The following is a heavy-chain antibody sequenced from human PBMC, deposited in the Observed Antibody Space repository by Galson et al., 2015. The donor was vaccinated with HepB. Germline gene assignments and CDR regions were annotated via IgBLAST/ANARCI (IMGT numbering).Heavy chain of an antibody. V-gene: IGHV2-70*11. CDR2: IDWDDDK. Sequence: PALVKPTQTLTLTCTFSGFSLSTSGMCVSWIRQPPGKALEWLARIDWDDDKYYSTSLKTRLTISKDTSKNQVVLTMTNMDPVDTATYYCAQNYGHYYYGMDVWGQGTTVTVSS. CDR3: AQNYGHYYYGMDV. J-gene: IGHJ6*02. CDR1: GFSLSTSGMC. D-gene: IGHD4-17*01.